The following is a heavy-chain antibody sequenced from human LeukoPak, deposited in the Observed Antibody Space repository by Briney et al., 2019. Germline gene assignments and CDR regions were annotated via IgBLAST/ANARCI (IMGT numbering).Heavy chain of an antibody. CDR1: GYTFTSYG. CDR3: ARAKYCSSTSCSHTVKTLAIDY. D-gene: IGHD2-2*01. Sequence: ASVKVSCKASGYTFTSYGISWVRQAPGRGLEWMGWISAYNGNTNYAQKLQGRVTMTTDTSTSTAYMELRSLRSDDTAVYYCARAKYCSSTSCSHTVKTLAIDYWGQGTLVTVSS. J-gene: IGHJ4*02. CDR2: ISAYNGNT. V-gene: IGHV1-18*04.